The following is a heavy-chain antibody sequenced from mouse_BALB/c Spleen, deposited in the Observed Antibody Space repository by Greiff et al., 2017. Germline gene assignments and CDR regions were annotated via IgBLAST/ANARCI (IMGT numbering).Heavy chain of an antibody. V-gene: IGHV1S132*01. Sequence: VQLQQSGAELVKPGASVKLSCKTSGYTFTSYWIQWVKQRPGQGLGWIGEIFPGTGTTYYNEKFKGKATLTIDTSSSTAYMQLSSLTSEDSAVYFCARVIWDGAMDYWGQGTSVTVSS. J-gene: IGHJ4*01. CDR1: GYTFTSYW. CDR3: ARVIWDGAMDY. CDR2: IFPGTGTT. D-gene: IGHD4-1*01.